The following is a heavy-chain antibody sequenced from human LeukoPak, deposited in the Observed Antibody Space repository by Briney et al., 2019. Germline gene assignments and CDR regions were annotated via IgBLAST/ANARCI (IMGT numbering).Heavy chain of an antibody. CDR3: VSHYNDYGDYGAFDI. Sequence: PSETLFLTCTVSGGSISSSSYYWGWIRQPPGKGLEWIGSIYYSGSTYYNPSLKSRVTISVDTSKNQFSLKLSSVTAADTAVYYCVSHYNDYGDYGAFDIWGQGTMVTVSS. CDR2: IYYSGST. V-gene: IGHV4-39*01. J-gene: IGHJ3*02. CDR1: GGSISSSSYY. D-gene: IGHD4-17*01.